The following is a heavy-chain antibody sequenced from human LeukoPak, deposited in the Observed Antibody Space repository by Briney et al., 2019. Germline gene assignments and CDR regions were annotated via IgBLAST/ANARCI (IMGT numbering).Heavy chain of an antibody. CDR1: GYTFTSYG. D-gene: IGHD3-9*01. CDR2: ISAYNGNT. CDR3: ASSDYDILTGYPSASDY. J-gene: IGHJ4*02. V-gene: IGHV1-18*01. Sequence: ASVKVSCKASGYTFTSYGISWVRQAPGQGLEWMGWISAYNGNTNYAQKLQGRVTMTTDTSTSTAYMELSSLRSEDTAVYYCASSDYDILTGYPSASDYWGQGTLVTVSS.